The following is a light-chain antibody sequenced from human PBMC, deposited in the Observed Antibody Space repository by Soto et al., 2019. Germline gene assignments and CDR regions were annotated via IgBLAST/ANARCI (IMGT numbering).Light chain of an antibody. CDR1: QGISSY. J-gene: IGKJ5*01. Sequence: IQLTQSPSSLSASVGDRVTITCRASQGISSYLAWYQQQPGKAPKLLIYAASTLQSGVPSRFSGSGSGTDFTLTISRLQPEDFATYYCQQLNSYPITFGRGTRLEIK. V-gene: IGKV1-9*01. CDR2: AAS. CDR3: QQLNSYPIT.